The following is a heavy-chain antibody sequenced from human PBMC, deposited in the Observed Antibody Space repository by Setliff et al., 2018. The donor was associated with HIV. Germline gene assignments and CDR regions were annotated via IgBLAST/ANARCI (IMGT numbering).Heavy chain of an antibody. V-gene: IGHV1-69*05. J-gene: IGHJ5*02. CDR1: GGTFSSYV. D-gene: IGHD2-15*01. CDR3: ALPYCSGGNCWSSASLPPAGWFDP. Sequence: SVKVSCKDSGGTFSSYVISWVRQAPGQGPEWMGGIIPMYGVTNYAQKFQGRVTITTDESTSTAYMELSSLRYEDTAVYYCALPYCSGGNCWSSASLPPAGWFDPWGQGTLVTAPQ. CDR2: IIPMYGVT.